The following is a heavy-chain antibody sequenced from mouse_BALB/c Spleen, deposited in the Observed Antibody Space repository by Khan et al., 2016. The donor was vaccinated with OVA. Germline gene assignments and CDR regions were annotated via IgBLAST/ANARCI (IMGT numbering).Heavy chain of an antibody. CDR1: GFSLTSYG. Sequence: QVQLKESGPGLVAPSQSLSITCTVSGFSLTSYGIHWVRQPPGKGLEWLGIIWAGGSTNYNSALMSRLSISKDNSRSQVFLKMNSLQTDDKAMDYCARNREADCFDYWGQGTTLTVSS. CDR3: ARNREADCFDY. J-gene: IGHJ2*01. CDR2: IWAGGST. D-gene: IGHD2-14*01. V-gene: IGHV2-9*02.